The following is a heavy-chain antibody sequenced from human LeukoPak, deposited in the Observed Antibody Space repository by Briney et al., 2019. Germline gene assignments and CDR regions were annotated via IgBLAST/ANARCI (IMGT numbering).Heavy chain of an antibody. Sequence: SETLSLTCTVSGGSISSYYWSWIRQPPGKGLEWIGYIYYSGSTNYNPSLKSRVTISVDTSKNQFSLKLSSVTAADTAVYYCARSHYGGPDYWGQETVVTVSS. CDR2: IYYSGST. CDR3: ARSHYGGPDY. D-gene: IGHD4-23*01. CDR1: GGSISSYY. J-gene: IGHJ4*02. V-gene: IGHV4-59*08.